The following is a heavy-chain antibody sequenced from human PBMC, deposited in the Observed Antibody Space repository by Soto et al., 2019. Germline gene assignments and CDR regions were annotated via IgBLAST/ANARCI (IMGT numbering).Heavy chain of an antibody. V-gene: IGHV3-33*01. D-gene: IGHD2-2*01. J-gene: IGHJ3*02. Sequence: SLRLSCAASGFTFSTYGMHWVRQAPGKGLEWVALIWFDGSDKYYTESVKGRFTISRDNSKSTLYLQMNSLRAEDTAFYYCARLYCSATSCYSVGAFDIRGPGTMVTASS. CDR1: GFTFSTYG. CDR3: ARLYCSATSCYSVGAFDI. CDR2: IWFDGSDK.